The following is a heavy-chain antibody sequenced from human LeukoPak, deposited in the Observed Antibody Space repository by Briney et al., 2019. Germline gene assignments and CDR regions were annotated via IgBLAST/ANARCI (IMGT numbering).Heavy chain of an antibody. J-gene: IGHJ4*02. CDR3: ARQTAMGRSGDY. CDR2: IDPSDSET. D-gene: IGHD5-18*01. V-gene: IGHV5-51*01. CDR1: GYSFTNYW. Sequence: GESLKISCTASGYSFTNYWIGWVRQMPGKGLEWMGIIDPSDSETRYTPSFQGQVTISPDKSLSTAYLQWNSLKASDTAMYYCARQTAMGRSGDYWGQGTLVIVSS.